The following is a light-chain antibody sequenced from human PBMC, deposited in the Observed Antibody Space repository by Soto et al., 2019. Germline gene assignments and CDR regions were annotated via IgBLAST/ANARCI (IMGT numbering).Light chain of an antibody. CDR3: QQCRDWPRT. Sequence: EIVMTQSPTTLSVSPGERATVSCRASQSVSSNLAWYQQKPGQAPRLLIYGGSTRATGIPDRFSGSGSGTEFTLTISSLQSEDFAVYYCQQCRDWPRTFGQGTKVEI. J-gene: IGKJ1*01. CDR2: GGS. CDR1: QSVSSN. V-gene: IGKV3D-15*01.